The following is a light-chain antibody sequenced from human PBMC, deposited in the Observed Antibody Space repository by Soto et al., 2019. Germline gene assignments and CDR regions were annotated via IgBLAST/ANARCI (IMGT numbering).Light chain of an antibody. J-gene: IGKJ4*01. CDR3: QQYDNLPLT. CDR2: AAS. CDR1: QGIINY. Sequence: DIQMPQSPSSLSASVVDRVTITCRASQGIINYLAWYQQKPGKAPKLLIYAASTLQSGVTSRFSGSGSGTDFTFTISSLQPEDIATYYCQQYDNLPLTFGGGTKGDIK. V-gene: IGKV1-33*01.